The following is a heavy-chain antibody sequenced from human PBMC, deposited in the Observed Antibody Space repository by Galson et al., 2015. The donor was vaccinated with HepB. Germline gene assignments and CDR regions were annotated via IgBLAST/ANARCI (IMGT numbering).Heavy chain of an antibody. CDR2: IIAVFGTA. V-gene: IGHV1-69*13. J-gene: IGHJ6*02. CDR1: GGIFSNYA. Sequence: SVKVSCKASGGIFSNYATSWVRQAPGQGLEWMGGIIAVFGTANYAQKFQGRVTITADESTSTAYMELSSLRSEDTAVYYCARDSGRGRYGMDVWGQGTTVTVSS. D-gene: IGHD3-16*01. CDR3: ARDSGRGRYGMDV.